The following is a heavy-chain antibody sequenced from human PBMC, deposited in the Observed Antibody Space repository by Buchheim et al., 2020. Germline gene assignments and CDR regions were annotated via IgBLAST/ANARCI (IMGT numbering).Heavy chain of an antibody. J-gene: IGHJ6*03. CDR3: AREGRHCSSTSCYSLDYYYYMDV. CDR1: GGSISSGGYY. V-gene: IGHV4-31*03. D-gene: IGHD2-2*01. Sequence: QVQLQESGPGLVKPSQTLSLTCTVSGGSISSGGYYWSWIRQHPGKGLGWIGYIYYSGSTYYNPSLKSRVTISVDTSKNQFSLKLSSVTAADTAVYYCAREGRHCSSTSCYSLDYYYYMDVWGKGTT. CDR2: IYYSGST.